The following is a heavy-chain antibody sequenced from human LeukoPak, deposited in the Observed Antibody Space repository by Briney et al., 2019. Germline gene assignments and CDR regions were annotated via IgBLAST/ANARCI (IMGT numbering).Heavy chain of an antibody. D-gene: IGHD2-2*01. V-gene: IGHV4-61*01. CDR2: IYYSGST. CDR3: ARELFGSSPYYFDY. Sequence: PSETLSLTCTVSGGSVSSGSYYWSWIRQPPGKGLEWIGYIYYSGSTNYNPSLKSRVTISVDTSKNQFSLKPSSVTAADTAVYYCARELFGSSPYYFDYWGQGTLVTVSS. J-gene: IGHJ4*02. CDR1: GGSVSSGSYY.